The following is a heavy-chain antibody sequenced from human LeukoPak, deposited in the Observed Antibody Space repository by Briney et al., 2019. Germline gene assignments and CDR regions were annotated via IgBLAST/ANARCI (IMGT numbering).Heavy chain of an antibody. Sequence: GGSLRLSCAASGFTFSSYAMSWVRQAPGKGLVWVSAISGSGGSTYYADSVKGRFTISRDNSKNTLYLQMNSLRAEDTAVYYCAKGSWGYDILTGYYGLGDWGQGTLVTVSS. V-gene: IGHV3-23*01. J-gene: IGHJ4*02. CDR1: GFTFSSYA. CDR2: ISGSGGST. D-gene: IGHD3-9*01. CDR3: AKGSWGYDILTGYYGLGD.